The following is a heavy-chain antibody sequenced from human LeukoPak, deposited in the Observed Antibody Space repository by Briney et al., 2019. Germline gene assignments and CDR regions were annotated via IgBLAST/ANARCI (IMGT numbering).Heavy chain of an antibody. J-gene: IGHJ4*02. Sequence: GGSLRLSCTASGFTFGDYAMSWLRQAPGKGLEWVANIKQDGSEKYYVDFVKGRFTISRDNAKNSLYLQMNSLRAEDTAVYYCARTYYDFWSGYFDLFDYWGQGTLVTVSS. CDR3: ARTYYDFWSGYFDLFDY. CDR1: GFTFGDYA. V-gene: IGHV3-7*01. CDR2: IKQDGSEK. D-gene: IGHD3-3*01.